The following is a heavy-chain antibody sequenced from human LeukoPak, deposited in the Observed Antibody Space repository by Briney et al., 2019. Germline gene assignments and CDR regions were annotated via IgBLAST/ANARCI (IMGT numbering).Heavy chain of an antibody. J-gene: IGHJ4*02. V-gene: IGHV1-2*02. Sequence: ASVKVSCKASGYTFTSYYMHWVRQAPGQGLEWMGWINPNSGGTNYAQKFQGRVTMTRDTSISTAYMELSRLRSDDTAVYYCAREGPTGGLRDYWGQGTLVTVSS. CDR1: GYTFTSYY. CDR3: AREGPTGGLRDY. CDR2: INPNSGGT. D-gene: IGHD1-14*01.